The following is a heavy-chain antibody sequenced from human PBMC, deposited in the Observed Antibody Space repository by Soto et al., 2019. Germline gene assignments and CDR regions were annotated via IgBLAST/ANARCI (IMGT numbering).Heavy chain of an antibody. V-gene: IGHV4-59*01. CDR2: IYYSWST. J-gene: IGHJ4*02. Sequence: PSETLSLTCTVSVFSINNLNSWSWGRHSPGRCLEWIGYIYYSWSTNSNPSLKSRVTISVDTSKNQFSLKLSSVTAADTDVYYCARDYKSGYSPSDKLDSWGQGTLVTVSS. D-gene: IGHD5-12*01. CDR1: VFSINNLNS. CDR3: ARDYKSGYSPSDKLDS.